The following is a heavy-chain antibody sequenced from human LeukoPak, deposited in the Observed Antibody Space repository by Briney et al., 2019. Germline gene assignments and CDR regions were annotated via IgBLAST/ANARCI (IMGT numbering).Heavy chain of an antibody. Sequence: SVKVSCKASGGTFSSYAISWVRQAPGQGLEWMGGIIPIFGTANYAQKFQGRVTITADESTSTAYMELSSLRSEDTAVYYCARAGCSGGSCYSDNWFDPWGQGTLVTVSS. CDR1: GGTFSSYA. V-gene: IGHV1-69*13. CDR2: IIPIFGTA. CDR3: ARAGCSGGSCYSDNWFDP. D-gene: IGHD2-15*01. J-gene: IGHJ5*02.